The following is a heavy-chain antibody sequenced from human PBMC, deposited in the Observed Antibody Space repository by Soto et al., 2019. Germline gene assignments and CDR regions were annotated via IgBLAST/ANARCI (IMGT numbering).Heavy chain of an antibody. D-gene: IGHD2-15*01. V-gene: IGHV1-18*04. J-gene: IGHJ3*02. CDR1: GCTFTSYG. Sequence: SMLVSCKDFGCTFTSYGISWVRQAPVPGLEWMGWISAYNGNTNYAQKLQGRLTMTTDTSTSTAYMELRSLRSDDTAVYYCARVGYCSGGSCYSPLSDASDIWGQGTMVNVSS. CDR3: ARVGYCSGGSCYSPLSDASDI. CDR2: ISAYNGNT.